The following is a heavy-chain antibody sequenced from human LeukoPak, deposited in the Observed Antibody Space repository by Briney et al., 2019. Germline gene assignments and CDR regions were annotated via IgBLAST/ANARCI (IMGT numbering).Heavy chain of an antibody. CDR2: INPNSGGT. Sequence: ASVKXSCKASGYTFIAYYMHWVRQAPGQGLEWMGWINPNSGGTNYAQKFQGRVTMTRDTSISTAYMELSRLRSDDTAVYYCARASHYYDSSGLFPIWGQGTLVTVSS. CDR1: GYTFIAYY. D-gene: IGHD3-22*01. V-gene: IGHV1-2*02. J-gene: IGHJ4*02. CDR3: ARASHYYDSSGLFPI.